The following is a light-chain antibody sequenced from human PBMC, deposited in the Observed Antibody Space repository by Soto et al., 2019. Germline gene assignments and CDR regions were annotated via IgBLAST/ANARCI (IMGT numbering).Light chain of an antibody. CDR3: QQYDRWPPST. V-gene: IGKV3-15*01. CDR1: QSVSNN. Sequence: EIVMTQSPATLSVSPGEGATLSCRASQSVSNNLAWYQQKPGQAPRLLIYGPSTRATGVPARFSGSGSGTEFTLTISGLQSEDIAVYYCQQYDRWPPSTFGQGTRWKS. CDR2: GPS. J-gene: IGKJ1*01.